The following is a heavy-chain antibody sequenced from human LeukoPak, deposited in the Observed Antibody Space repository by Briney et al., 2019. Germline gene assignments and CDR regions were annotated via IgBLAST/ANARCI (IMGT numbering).Heavy chain of an antibody. Sequence: PGGSLRLFCAASGFTFSSYSMNWVRQAPGKGLEWVSSISSSSSYIYYADSVKGRFTISRDNAKNSLYLQMNSLRAEDTAVYYCASYYYGSGSPNFDYWGQGTLVTVSS. V-gene: IGHV3-21*01. J-gene: IGHJ4*02. D-gene: IGHD3-10*01. CDR1: GFTFSSYS. CDR3: ASYYYGSGSPNFDY. CDR2: ISSSSSYI.